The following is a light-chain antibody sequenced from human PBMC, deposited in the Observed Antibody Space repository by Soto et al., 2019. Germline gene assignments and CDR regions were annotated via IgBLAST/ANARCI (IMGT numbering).Light chain of an antibody. Sequence: QSVLTQPPSASGSPGQRVTISCSGSSSNIGSDFLYWYQQRQGPAPKLLIYSDNQRPPWVPDRFSGSRSGASASLAISGLRYDDEADYYCAAWDLSVSTRVFGGGTKLTVL. CDR1: SSNIGSDF. CDR3: AAWDLSVSTRV. V-gene: IGLV1-47*02. J-gene: IGLJ3*02. CDR2: SDN.